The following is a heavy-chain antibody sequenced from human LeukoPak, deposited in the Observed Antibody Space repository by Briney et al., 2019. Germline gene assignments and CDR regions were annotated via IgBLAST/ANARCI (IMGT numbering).Heavy chain of an antibody. D-gene: IGHD2-2*02. CDR1: GYTFTSYD. V-gene: IGHV1-8*01. Sequence: ASVKVSCKASGYTFTSYDIIWVRQATGQGLEWMGWMNLNSGNTGYAQKFQGRVTMTRNTSISTAYMELSSLRSEDTAVYYCARGDIVVVPAAIPALYNWFDPWGQGTLVTVSS. CDR3: ARGDIVVVPAAIPALYNWFDP. CDR2: MNLNSGNT. J-gene: IGHJ5*02.